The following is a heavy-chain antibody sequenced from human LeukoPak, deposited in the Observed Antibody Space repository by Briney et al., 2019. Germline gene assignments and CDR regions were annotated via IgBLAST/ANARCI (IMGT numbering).Heavy chain of an antibody. CDR2: GSGSGGNA. D-gene: IGHD1-26*01. J-gene: IGHJ5*02. CDR3: AKDDPQLGNWFDL. Sequence: GGSLRLSCVASGFTFSSYAMSWVRQAPGKGLEWVSSGSGSGGNAYYADSVKGRLTISRDNSKNTLYLQMNSLRAEDTAVYYCAKDDPQLGNWFDLWGQGTLVTVSS. CDR1: GFTFSSYA. V-gene: IGHV3-23*01.